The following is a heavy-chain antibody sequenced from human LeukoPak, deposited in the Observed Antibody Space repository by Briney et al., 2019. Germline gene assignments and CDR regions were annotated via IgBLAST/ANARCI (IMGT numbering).Heavy chain of an antibody. V-gene: IGHV3-7*01. D-gene: IGHD1-26*01. Sequence: TGGSLRLSCAASGFTFSSYWMSWVRQAPGKGLEWVANIKQDRSEKYYVDSVKGRFTISRDNAKNSLYLQMNSLRAEDTAVYYCARGVWPPRGSYWEYYFDYWGQGTLVTVSS. CDR2: IKQDRSEK. CDR3: ARGVWPPRGSYWEYYFDY. J-gene: IGHJ4*02. CDR1: GFTFSSYW.